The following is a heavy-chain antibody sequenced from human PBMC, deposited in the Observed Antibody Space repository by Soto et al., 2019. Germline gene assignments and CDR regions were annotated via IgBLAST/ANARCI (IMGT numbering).Heavy chain of an antibody. CDR1: GGSISSSSYY. CDR2: IYYSGST. J-gene: IGHJ6*02. Sequence: SEPLSLTCTVSGGSISSSSYYWGWIRQPPGKGLEWIGSIYYSGSTYYNPSLKSRVTISVDTSKNQFSLKLSSVTAADTAVYYCARHDLGYYGMDVWGQGTTVTVSS. V-gene: IGHV4-39*01. D-gene: IGHD7-27*01. CDR3: ARHDLGYYGMDV.